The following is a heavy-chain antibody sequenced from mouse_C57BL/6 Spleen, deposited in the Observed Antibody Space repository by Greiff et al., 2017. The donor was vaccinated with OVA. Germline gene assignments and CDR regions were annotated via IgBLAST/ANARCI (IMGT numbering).Heavy chain of an antibody. J-gene: IGHJ4*01. CDR2: IYPGSGST. D-gene: IGHD1-1*01. CDR3: ARNGDYGSFYDAMDY. CDR1: GYTFTSYW. Sequence: QVQLQQPGAELVKPGASVKMSCKASGYTFTSYWITWVKQRPGQGLEWIGDIYPGSGSTNYTEKFKSKATLTGDTSSSTAYMQLSSLTSEDSAVYYCARNGDYGSFYDAMDYWGQGTSVTVSS. V-gene: IGHV1-55*01.